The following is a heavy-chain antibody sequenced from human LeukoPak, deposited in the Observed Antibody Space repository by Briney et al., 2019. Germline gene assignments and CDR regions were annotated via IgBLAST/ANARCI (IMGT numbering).Heavy chain of an antibody. V-gene: IGHV1-8*01. CDR1: GYTFTVYD. J-gene: IGHJ4*02. CDR3: ARGISGYSYGYGDY. Sequence: GASVSVSYKASGYTFTVYDINWVRQAPGQGPEWMGRMNPNSGNTGYAQKFQGRVSMTSDTSINTAYMELSSLGSEDTAVYYCARGISGYSYGYGDYWGQGTLVTVSS. D-gene: IGHD5-18*01. CDR2: MNPNSGNT.